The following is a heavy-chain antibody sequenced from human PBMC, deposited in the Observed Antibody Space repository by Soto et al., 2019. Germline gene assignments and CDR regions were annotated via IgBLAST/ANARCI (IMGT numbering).Heavy chain of an antibody. Sequence: VASVKVSCKASGYGFTNNDVSWVRQATGQGLEWMGWMNPGSGDTGYAQKFQGRVTMTRDISTATAYTELSSLRSDDTATYYCARMATFGSLNWFDPWGQGTLVTVSS. CDR1: GYGFTNND. V-gene: IGHV1-8*01. J-gene: IGHJ5*02. CDR3: ARMATFGSLNWFDP. CDR2: MNPGSGDT. D-gene: IGHD3-16*01.